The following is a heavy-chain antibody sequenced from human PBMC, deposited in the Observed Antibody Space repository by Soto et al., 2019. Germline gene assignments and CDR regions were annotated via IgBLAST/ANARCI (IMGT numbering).Heavy chain of an antibody. Sequence: PGGSLRLSCAASGFTFSRFSMHWVRQAPGKGLAWVAVISYDGSNTHHAESVKGRFNISRDDSKNTVYLQMNNLRGEDSAVYYCARDHGMFLSYYYYGMDVWGQGTTVTVSS. CDR1: GFTFSRFS. D-gene: IGHD3-10*02. J-gene: IGHJ6*02. CDR3: ARDHGMFLSYYYYGMDV. V-gene: IGHV3-30-3*01. CDR2: ISYDGSNT.